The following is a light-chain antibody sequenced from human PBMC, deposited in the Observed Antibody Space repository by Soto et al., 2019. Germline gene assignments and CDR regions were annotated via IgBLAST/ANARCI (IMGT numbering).Light chain of an antibody. Sequence: DIVMTQSPDSLAVSLGERATINCQSSQSVLYTSNNKNYLAWYQQKPGQPPKLLIYWASTRESGVPDRFSGSGSGTDFTLKISRVEAEDVGVYYCLQATHWPGTFGQGTKVDI. CDR3: LQATHWPGT. CDR2: WAS. CDR1: QSVLYTSNNKNY. J-gene: IGKJ1*01. V-gene: IGKV4-1*01.